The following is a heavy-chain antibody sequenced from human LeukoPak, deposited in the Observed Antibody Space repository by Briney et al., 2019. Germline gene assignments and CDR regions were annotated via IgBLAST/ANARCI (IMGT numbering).Heavy chain of an antibody. CDR1: GYTFTSYY. V-gene: IGHV1-46*01. D-gene: IGHD2-21*01. Sequence: GASVKVSCKASGYTFTSYYMHWVRQAPGQGLEWMGIINPSGGSTIYAQKLQGRVTMTTDTSTTTAYMELRSLRSDDTAVYYCARDRDYSPDYWGQGTLVTVSS. CDR2: INPSGGST. CDR3: ARDRDYSPDY. J-gene: IGHJ4*02.